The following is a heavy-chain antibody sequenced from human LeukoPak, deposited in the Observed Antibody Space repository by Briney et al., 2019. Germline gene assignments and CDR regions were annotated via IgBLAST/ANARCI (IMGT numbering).Heavy chain of an antibody. V-gene: IGHV4-34*01. CDR3: ASRLVDKRPFDF. Sequence: SETLSLTCAVYGGSFSGYYWSWIRQPPGKGLEWIGEINHSGSTNYNPSLKSRVTISVDTSKNQFSLKLSSVTAADTAVYHCASRLVDKRPFDFWGQGTLVTVSS. D-gene: IGHD5-12*01. CDR2: INHSGST. J-gene: IGHJ4*02. CDR1: GGSFSGYY.